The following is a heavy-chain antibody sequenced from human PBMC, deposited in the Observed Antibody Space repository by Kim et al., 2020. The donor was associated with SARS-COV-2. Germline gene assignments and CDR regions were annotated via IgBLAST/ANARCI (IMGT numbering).Heavy chain of an antibody. CDR1: GFTFSSYW. D-gene: IGHD6-19*01. CDR3: AGDGDLYSSGKDAFDI. CDR2: IKQDGNQK. J-gene: IGHJ3*02. Sequence: WGSLRLSCAASGFTFSSYWMTWVRQAPGKVLEWVANIKQDGNQKYYVDPVKGRFTISRDNAKNSLYLKMNSLRAEDTAVYYCAGDGDLYSSGKDAFDIWGQGTMVTVSS. V-gene: IGHV3-7*01.